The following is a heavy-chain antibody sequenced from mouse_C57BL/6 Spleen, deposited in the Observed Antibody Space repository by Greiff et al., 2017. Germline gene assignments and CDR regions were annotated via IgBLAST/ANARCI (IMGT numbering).Heavy chain of an antibody. CDR1: GYTFTSYC. J-gene: IGHJ3*01. V-gene: IGHV1-53*01. D-gene: IGHD1-3*01. CDR3: ARVGSGGAY. CDR2: INPSNGGT. Sequence: QVQLQQPGTELVKPGASVKLSCKASGYTFTSYCMHWVKQRPEQGLAWIGNINPSNGGTNYNSKFKSKATLTADKSSSTAYMHLSSLTSEDSAVYYRARVGSGGAYGGQGTLVTVSA.